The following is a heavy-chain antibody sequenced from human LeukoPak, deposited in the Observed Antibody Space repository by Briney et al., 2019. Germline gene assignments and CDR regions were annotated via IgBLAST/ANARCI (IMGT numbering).Heavy chain of an antibody. CDR3: ARDISRGVIMGFDY. D-gene: IGHD3-10*01. J-gene: IGHJ4*02. Sequence: PGGSLRLSCAASGFTFSDYYMSWIRQAPGKGLGWVSYISSSGSTICYADSVKGRFTISRDNAKNSLYLQMNSLRAEDTAVYYCARDISRGVIMGFDYWGQGTLVTVSS. CDR1: GFTFSDYY. CDR2: ISSSGSTI. V-gene: IGHV3-11*01.